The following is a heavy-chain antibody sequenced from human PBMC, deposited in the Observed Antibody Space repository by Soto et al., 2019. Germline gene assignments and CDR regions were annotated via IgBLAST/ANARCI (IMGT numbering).Heavy chain of an antibody. D-gene: IGHD3-16*01. V-gene: IGHV4-30-4*01. CDR1: GVSISSGDYY. CDR2: IYYSGST. CDR3: ARRYGWAFDI. J-gene: IGHJ3*02. Sequence: ASETLSLTCTVSGVSISSGDYYWSWIRQPPGKGLEWSGYIYYSGSTYYNPSLKSRVTISVDTSKTQFSLKLSSVTAADTAVYYCARRYGWAFDIWGQGTMVTVSS.